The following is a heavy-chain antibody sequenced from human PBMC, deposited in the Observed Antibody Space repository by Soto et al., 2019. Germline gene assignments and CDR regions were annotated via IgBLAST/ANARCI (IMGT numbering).Heavy chain of an antibody. V-gene: IGHV4-59*01. CDR2: IHYSGNT. CDR3: ARSNLGGFNYGYI. J-gene: IGHJ4*02. CDR1: GGSIGTYY. Sequence: SETLSLTCTVSGGSIGTYYWSWIRQSPGKGLEWIGYIHYSGNTMYNPSLESRVTMSVDTSKNHFSLQVTSVTAADTAVYFCARSNLGGFNYGYIWGQGIQVTVSS. D-gene: IGHD5-18*01.